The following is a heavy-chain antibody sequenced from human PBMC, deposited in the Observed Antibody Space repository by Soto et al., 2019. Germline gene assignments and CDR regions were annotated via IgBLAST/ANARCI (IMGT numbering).Heavy chain of an antibody. CDR1: GGSISSYY. Sequence: SETLSLTCTVSGGSISSYYWSWIRQPPGKGLEWIGYIYYSGSTNYTPSLKSRVTISVDTSKNQFSLKLSSVTAADTAVYYFARAGYGSGSSPLLSWFAPWGQGTLVPVSS. D-gene: IGHD3-10*01. J-gene: IGHJ5*02. V-gene: IGHV4-59*01. CDR3: ARAGYGSGSSPLLSWFAP. CDR2: IYYSGST.